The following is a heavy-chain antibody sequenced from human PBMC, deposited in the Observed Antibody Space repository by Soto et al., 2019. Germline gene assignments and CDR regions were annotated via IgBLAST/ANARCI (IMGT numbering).Heavy chain of an antibody. J-gene: IGHJ3*02. CDR2: IYSGGST. V-gene: IGHV3-53*01. D-gene: IGHD3-16*01. CDR3: ATQRGGDAFDI. Sequence: GSLRLSCASSGFNVSSHYMRWVRQAPGKGLEWVSVIYSGGSTYYADSVKGRFTISRDNSKNTLYLQMNSLRAEDTAVYYCATQRGGDAFDIWGQGTMVTVSS. CDR1: GFNVSSHY.